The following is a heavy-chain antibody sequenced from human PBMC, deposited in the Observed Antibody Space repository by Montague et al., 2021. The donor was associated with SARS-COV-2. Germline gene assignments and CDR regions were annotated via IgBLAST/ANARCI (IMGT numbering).Heavy chain of an antibody. CDR3: ARALPVTTFFYSYYGMDA. CDR2: INHSGST. D-gene: IGHD4-17*01. CDR1: GGSFSGYY. V-gene: IGHV4-34*01. J-gene: IGHJ6*04. Sequence: SETLSLTCAVYGGSFSGYYWSRIRQPPGKGLEWIGEINHSGSTYYNPSLKSRVAIPVDTSKNQFSLELSSVTAADTAVYYCARALPVTTFFYSYYGMDAWGKGTTVTVSS.